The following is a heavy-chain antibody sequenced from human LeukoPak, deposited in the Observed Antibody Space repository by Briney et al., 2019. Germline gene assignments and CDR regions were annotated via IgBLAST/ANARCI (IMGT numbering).Heavy chain of an antibody. CDR1: GFTFSSYW. Sequence: GSLRLSCAASGFTFSSYWMNWVRQAPGRGLVWVSRIASDGSSTTYADSVKGRFSISRDNAKNTLYLQMNSLRVEDTAVYYCAKNKQQLDNWFDPWGQGTLVTVSS. CDR3: AKNKQQLDNWFDP. CDR2: IASDGSST. J-gene: IGHJ5*02. D-gene: IGHD6-13*01. V-gene: IGHV3-74*01.